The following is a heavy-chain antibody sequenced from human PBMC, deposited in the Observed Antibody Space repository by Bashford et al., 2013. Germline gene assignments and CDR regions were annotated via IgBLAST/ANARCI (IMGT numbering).Heavy chain of an antibody. CDR1: GFTFSSYG. Sequence: GGSLRLSCAASGFTFSSYGMHWVRQAPGKGLEWVAVISYDGSNKYYADSVKGRFTISRDNSKNTLYLQMNSLRAEDTAVYYCAKNVPSDYGDYGMDVVGPRDHGHRLL. CDR3: AKNVPSDYGDYGMDV. D-gene: IGHD4-17*01. J-gene: IGHJ6*02. CDR2: ISYDGSNK. V-gene: IGHV3-30*18.